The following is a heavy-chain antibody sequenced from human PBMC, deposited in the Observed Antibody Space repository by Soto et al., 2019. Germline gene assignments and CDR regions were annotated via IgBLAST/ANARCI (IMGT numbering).Heavy chain of an antibody. J-gene: IGHJ5*02. CDR2: IYYSGST. D-gene: IGHD3-22*01. V-gene: IGHV4-31*03. CDR1: GGSISSGGFY. Sequence: QVQLQESGPGLVKPSQTLSLTCTVSGGSISSGGFYLSWIRQHPGKGLEWIGYIYYSGSTYYNPSLKSRLTISLDTFKNQFYLKLSTVTTADTLVYYSTLGDDSSGLRRNHWGQGSLVTVCS. CDR3: TLGDDSSGLRRNH.